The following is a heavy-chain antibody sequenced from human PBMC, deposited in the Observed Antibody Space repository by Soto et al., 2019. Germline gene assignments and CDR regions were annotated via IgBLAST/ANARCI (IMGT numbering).Heavy chain of an antibody. Sequence: GGSLRLSCAASGFNFSSYAMSWVRQAPGKGLEWVAGISGTGGNANYADFVKGRFTISRDNSKNTLYLQMNRLRVEDSAVYYCSRGSRDSYPGSRIFDFWGRGTLVTVSA. CDR1: GFNFSSYA. V-gene: IGHV3-23*01. D-gene: IGHD3-10*01. CDR3: SRGSRDSYPGSRIFDF. CDR2: ISGTGGNA. J-gene: IGHJ4*02.